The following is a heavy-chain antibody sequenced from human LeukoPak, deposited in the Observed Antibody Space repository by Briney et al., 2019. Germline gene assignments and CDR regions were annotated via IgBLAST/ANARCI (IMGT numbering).Heavy chain of an antibody. Sequence: PGGSLRLSCAASGFTFSSYGMSWVRQAPGKGLEWVSAISGSGGSTYYADSVKGRFTISRDNSKNTLYLQMNSLRAEDTAVYYCARGTYCSGGSCYRRENYYYYMDVWGKGTTVTVSS. CDR1: GFTFSSYG. J-gene: IGHJ6*03. CDR2: ISGSGGST. D-gene: IGHD2-15*01. V-gene: IGHV3-23*01. CDR3: ARGTYCSGGSCYRRENYYYYMDV.